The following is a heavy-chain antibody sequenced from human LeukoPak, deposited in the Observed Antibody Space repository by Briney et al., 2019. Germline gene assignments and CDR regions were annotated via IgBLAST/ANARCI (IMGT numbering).Heavy chain of an antibody. CDR2: IRSHGVST. V-gene: IGHV3-64*02. CDR1: GFTFSSYA. CDR3: ARGGSSWYYFDY. Sequence: GGSLRLSCAASGFTFSSYAMHWVRQAPGKGLEYVSAIRSHGVSTYYADSVKGRFTISRDNSKNTLYLQMGGLRAEDTAVYYCARGGSSWYYFDYWGQGTLVTVSS. D-gene: IGHD6-13*01. J-gene: IGHJ4*02.